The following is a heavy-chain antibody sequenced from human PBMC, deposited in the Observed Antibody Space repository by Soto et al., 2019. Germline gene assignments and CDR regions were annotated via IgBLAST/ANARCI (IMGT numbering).Heavy chain of an antibody. J-gene: IGHJ6*02. D-gene: IGHD3-3*01. Sequence: GASVKVSCKASGYTFTSYYMHWVRQAPGQGLEWMGIINPSGGSTSYAQKFQGRVTMTRDTSTSTVYMELSSLRSEDTAVYYCARSYEDPSAYDFWSGSEYYYYGMDVWGQGTTVTVSS. CDR2: INPSGGST. V-gene: IGHV1-46*01. CDR3: ARSYEDPSAYDFWSGSEYYYYGMDV. CDR1: GYTFTSYY.